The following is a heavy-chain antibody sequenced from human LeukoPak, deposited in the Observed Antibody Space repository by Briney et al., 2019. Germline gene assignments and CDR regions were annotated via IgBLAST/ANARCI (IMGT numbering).Heavy chain of an antibody. J-gene: IGHJ4*02. D-gene: IGHD5-18*01. V-gene: IGHV3-74*01. Sequence: GGSLRLSCGASGFTFSSYWMHWVRQAPGKGLVWVSRINSDGSSTSYADSVKGRFTISRDNAKNTLYLQMNSLRAEDTAVYYCARSFDSYGYGDFDYWGQGTLVTVSS. CDR1: GFTFSSYW. CDR2: INSDGSST. CDR3: ARSFDSYGYGDFDY.